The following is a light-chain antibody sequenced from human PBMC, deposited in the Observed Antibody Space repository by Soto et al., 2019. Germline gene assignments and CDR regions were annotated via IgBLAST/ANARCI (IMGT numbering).Light chain of an antibody. V-gene: IGLV2-14*01. CDR1: SSDVGGYNS. Sequence: QSALTQPASVSGSPGQSITISCTGTSSDVGGYNSVSWYQQHPGKAPKLMIYDVSNRPSGVSNRFSGSKSGNTASLTISGLQAEDEADYYCSSDSRIRTPVFGGGTKVTVL. CDR3: SSDSRIRTPV. J-gene: IGLJ3*02. CDR2: DVS.